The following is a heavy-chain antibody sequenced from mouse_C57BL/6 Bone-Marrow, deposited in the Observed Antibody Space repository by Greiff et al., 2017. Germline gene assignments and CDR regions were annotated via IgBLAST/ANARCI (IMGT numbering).Heavy chain of an antibody. J-gene: IGHJ3*01. D-gene: IGHD2-4*01. CDR3: TVDYGVNFAY. V-gene: IGHV6-3*01. CDR1: GFTFSNYW. CDR2: IRLKSDNYAT. Sequence: EVQLQESGGGLVQPGGSMKLSCVASGFTFSNYWMNWVRQSPEKGLEWVAQIRLKSDNYATHYAESVKGRFTISRDDSKSSVYLQMNNLRAEDTGIYYCTVDYGVNFAYWGQGTLVTVSA.